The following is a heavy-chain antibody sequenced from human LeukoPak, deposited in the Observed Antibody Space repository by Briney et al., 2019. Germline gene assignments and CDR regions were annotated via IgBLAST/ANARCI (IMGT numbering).Heavy chain of an antibody. CDR1: GGSISNYY. J-gene: IGHJ5*02. V-gene: IGHV4-59*01. Sequence: SGPTLVKPSETLSLTCTVSGGSISNYYWSWIRQPPGKGLEWIGYIYYSGSTKYNPSLKSRVIISVDTSKNQFSLKLSSVTAADTAVYYCARTNEYQLLWRRGRWFDPWGQGTLVTVSS. CDR3: ARTNEYQLLWRRGRWFDP. CDR2: IYYSGST. D-gene: IGHD2-2*01.